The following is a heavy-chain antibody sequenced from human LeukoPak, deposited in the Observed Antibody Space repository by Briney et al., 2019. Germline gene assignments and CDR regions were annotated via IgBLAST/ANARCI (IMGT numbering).Heavy chain of an antibody. V-gene: IGHV4-4*07. D-gene: IGHD6-13*01. Sequence: SETLSLTCTVSGDSISSYSWSWIRQPARKGLEWIGRIYSRGSTKYNPSLKSRVTMSLDTSKKQFSLKLRSVTAADTAVYYCARLINKPIAATGTGPFDHWGQGTLVTVSS. CDR1: GDSISSYS. CDR2: IYSRGST. J-gene: IGHJ4*02. CDR3: ARLINKPIAATGTGPFDH.